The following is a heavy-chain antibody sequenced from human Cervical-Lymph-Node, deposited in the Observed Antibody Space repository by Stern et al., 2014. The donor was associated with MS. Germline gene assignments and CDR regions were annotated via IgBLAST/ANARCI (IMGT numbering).Heavy chain of an antibody. CDR2: IIAVFGTA. CDR3: ASPVTLTVGAMDV. J-gene: IGHJ6*02. Sequence: QMQLVQSGAEVKKPGSSVKVSCKASGGTFSTYPIIWVRQAPGQGLEWMGGIIAVFGTANYAQKFQGRVTITAADSSSTAYMELSSLRSEDTAVYYCASPVTLTVGAMDVWGQGTTITVSS. V-gene: IGHV1-69*01. D-gene: IGHD4-17*01. CDR1: GGTFSTYP.